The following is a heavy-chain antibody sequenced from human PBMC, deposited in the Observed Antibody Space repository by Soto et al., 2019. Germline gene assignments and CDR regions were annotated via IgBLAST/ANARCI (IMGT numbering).Heavy chain of an antibody. J-gene: IGHJ4*02. CDR1: GFTFSSYT. D-gene: IGHD2-2*01. CDR2: ITSSSDYI. CDR3: ARVTSSYRDC. V-gene: IGHV3-21*06. Sequence: PGGSLRLSCAASGFTFSSYTMNWVRQAPGKGLEWVSSITSSSDYIFYADSVKGLFTISRDNAKNSLYLQMNSLRVEDTAVYFCARVTSSYRDCWGQGTLVTVSS.